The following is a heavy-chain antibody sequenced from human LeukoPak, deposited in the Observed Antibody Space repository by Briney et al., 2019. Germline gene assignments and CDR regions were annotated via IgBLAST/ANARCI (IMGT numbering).Heavy chain of an antibody. CDR1: GGSISSYY. CDR3: AXXXXAAAGRPAEYFQH. J-gene: IGHJ1*01. CDR2: IYYSGST. V-gene: IGHV4-59*08. Sequence: SETLSLTCTVSGGSISSYYWSWIRQPPGKGLEWIGYIYYSGSTNYNPSLKSRVTISVDTSKNQFSLKLSSVTAADTAVYYCAXXXXAAAGRPAEYFQHWGQGTLVTVSS. D-gene: IGHD6-13*01.